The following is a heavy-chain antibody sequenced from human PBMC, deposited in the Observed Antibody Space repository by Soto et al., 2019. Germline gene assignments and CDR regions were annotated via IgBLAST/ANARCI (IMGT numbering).Heavy chain of an antibody. Sequence: QVQLQESGPGLVKPSQTLSLTCTVSGGSISSGDYYWSWIRQPPGKGLEWIGYIYYSGSTYYNPSLKRRVTISVDTSKNHFSPKLSSVTAADTAVYYCARDLFRGTTVDYWGQGTLVTVSS. D-gene: IGHD4-17*01. CDR1: GGSISSGDYY. CDR3: ARDLFRGTTVDY. V-gene: IGHV4-30-4*01. CDR2: IYYSGST. J-gene: IGHJ4*02.